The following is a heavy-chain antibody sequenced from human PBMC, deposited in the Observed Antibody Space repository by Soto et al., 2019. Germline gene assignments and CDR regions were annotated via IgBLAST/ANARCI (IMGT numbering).Heavy chain of an antibody. D-gene: IGHD6-25*01. CDR3: AGDSSGEEAFDI. Sequence: SVKVSCKASGGTFSSYAISWVRQAPGQGLEWMGGIIPIFGTANYAQKFQGRVTITADESTSTAYMELSSLRSEDTAVYYCAGDSSGEEAFDIWGQGTMVTVAS. CDR1: GGTFSSYA. J-gene: IGHJ3*02. V-gene: IGHV1-69*13. CDR2: IIPIFGTA.